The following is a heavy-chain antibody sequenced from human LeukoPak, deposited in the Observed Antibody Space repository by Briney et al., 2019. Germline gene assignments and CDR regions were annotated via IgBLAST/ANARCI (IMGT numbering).Heavy chain of an antibody. CDR1: GGSFSGYY. CDR3: ARGRDAFDI. J-gene: IGHJ3*02. CDR2: INHSGST. Sequence: PSETLSLTCAVYGGSFSGYYWSWIRQPPGKGLEWIGEINHSGSTNYNPSLESRVTISVDTSKNQFSLKLSSVTAADTAVYYCARGRDAFDIWGQGTMVTVSS. V-gene: IGHV4-34*01.